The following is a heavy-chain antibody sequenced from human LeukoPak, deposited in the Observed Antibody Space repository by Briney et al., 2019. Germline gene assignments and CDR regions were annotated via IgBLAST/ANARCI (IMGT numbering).Heavy chain of an antibody. D-gene: IGHD3-10*01. Sequence: ASVKVSCKASGYFFIGYYMHWVRQAPGQGLEWMGWIDPTSGGTDYAQKLQGRVTMTTDTSTSTAYMELRSLRSDDTAVYYCARDQGYYGSGSYYTIDYWGQGTLVTVSS. V-gene: IGHV1-2*02. CDR2: IDPTSGGT. J-gene: IGHJ4*02. CDR3: ARDQGYYGSGSYYTIDY. CDR1: GYFFIGYY.